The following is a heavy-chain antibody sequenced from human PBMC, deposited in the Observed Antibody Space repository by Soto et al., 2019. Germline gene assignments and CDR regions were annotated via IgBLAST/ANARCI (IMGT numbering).Heavy chain of an antibody. CDR2: IKSKTDGGTT. J-gene: IGHJ3*02. D-gene: IGHD3-10*01. Sequence: GGSLRLSCAASGFTFSNAWMSWVRQAPGKGLEWVGRIKSKTDGGTTDYAAPVKGRFTISRDDSKNTLYLQMNSLKTEDTAVYYCTTGQLLWFGESDDAFDIWGQGTMVTVSS. CDR1: GFTFSNAW. V-gene: IGHV3-15*01. CDR3: TTGQLLWFGESDDAFDI.